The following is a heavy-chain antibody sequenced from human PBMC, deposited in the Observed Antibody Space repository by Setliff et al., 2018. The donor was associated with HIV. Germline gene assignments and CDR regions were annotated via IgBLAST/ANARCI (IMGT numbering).Heavy chain of an antibody. D-gene: IGHD6-19*01. CDR2: INTSGGSA. V-gene: IGHV1-46*01. CDR1: GYTFTSYP. CDR3: ARNQGDASGWYAGDY. Sequence: GASVKVSCKASGYTFTSYPMHWVRQAPGQGLEWMGVINTSGGSAGYAEKFRGRVTMTRDTSTNIVYMDLRNLRSEDTAVYYCARNQGDASGWYAGDYWGHGTLVTVSS. J-gene: IGHJ4*01.